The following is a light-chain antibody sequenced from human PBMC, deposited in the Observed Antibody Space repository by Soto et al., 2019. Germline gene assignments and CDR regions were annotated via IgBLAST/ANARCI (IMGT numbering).Light chain of an antibody. Sequence: EIVLTQSPGTLSLSPGERATLSCMSSQSVSSSYLAWYQQNPGQAPRLVIYGASSRATGIPDRFGGSGSGTDFTLTISRLEPEDFAVYYCQQYGSSPPITFGQGTRLEIK. CDR2: GAS. V-gene: IGKV3-20*01. J-gene: IGKJ5*01. CDR3: QQYGSSPPIT. CDR1: QSVSSSY.